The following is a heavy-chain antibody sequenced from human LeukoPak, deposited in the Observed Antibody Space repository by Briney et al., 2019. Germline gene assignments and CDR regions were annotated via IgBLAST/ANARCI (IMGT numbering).Heavy chain of an antibody. CDR2: IKEDKSEK. D-gene: IGHD7-27*01. CDR3: ATYKNWVAGDV. V-gene: IGHV3-7*01. J-gene: IGHJ6*02. Sequence: GGSLRLSCAASGFTFSDSWMSWVRQAPGKGPEWVANIKEDKSEKHYVDSVKGRFTVSRDNAKSSLFLQMNSLRVEDTAVYYCATYKNWVAGDVWGQGTTVSVSS. CDR1: GFTFSDSW.